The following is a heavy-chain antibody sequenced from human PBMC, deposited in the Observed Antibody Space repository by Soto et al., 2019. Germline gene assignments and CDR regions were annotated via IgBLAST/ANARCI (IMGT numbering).Heavy chain of an antibody. V-gene: IGHV3-23*01. J-gene: IGHJ4*02. CDR2: ISGSGVST. CDR3: VKEWTPRRAVDY. CDR1: RFKFASYA. Sequence: VGSLRLSCVASRFKFASYAMNWVRQAPGKGLEWVSGISGSGVSTFYADSVKGRFTISRDNSRNTLYLQMNNLRVEDTAQYYWVKEWTPRRAVDYWGQGTVVTVSS.